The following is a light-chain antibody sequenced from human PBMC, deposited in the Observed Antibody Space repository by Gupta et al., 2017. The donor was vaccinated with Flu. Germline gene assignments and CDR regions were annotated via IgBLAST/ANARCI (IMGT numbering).Light chain of an antibody. V-gene: IGLV3-19*01. CDR1: NLRSYY. CDR2: GKN. CDR3: SSRDSSGNHREV. Sequence: TVRITCQGDNLRSYYASWYQQKPGQAAVLVIYGKNNRPSGIPDRFSGASSGNTASLTITGAQAEDEADYYCSSRDSSGNHREVFGGGTKLTVL. J-gene: IGLJ3*02.